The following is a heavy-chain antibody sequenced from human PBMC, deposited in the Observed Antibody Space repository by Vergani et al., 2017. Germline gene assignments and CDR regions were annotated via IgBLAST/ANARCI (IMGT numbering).Heavy chain of an antibody. CDR3: ALMAIVVVPAEPDNNWFDP. CDR1: GGTFSSYT. J-gene: IGHJ5*02. CDR2: IIPILGIA. D-gene: IGHD2-2*03. V-gene: IGHV1-69*02. Sequence: QVQLVQSGAEVKKPGSSVKVSCKASGGTFSSYTISWVRQAPGQGLEWMGRIIPILGIANYAQKFQGRVTMTRDTSTSTVYMELSSLRSEDTAVYYCALMAIVVVPAEPDNNWFDPWGQGTLVTVSS.